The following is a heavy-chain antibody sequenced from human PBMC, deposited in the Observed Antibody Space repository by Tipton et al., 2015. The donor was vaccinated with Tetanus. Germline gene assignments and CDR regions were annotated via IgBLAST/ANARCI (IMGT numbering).Heavy chain of an antibody. Sequence: TLSLTCTVSGGSISSYYWSWIRQPPGKGLEWIGYIYYSGSTNYNPSLKSRVTISLDTSKNQFSLKLSSVTAADTAEYYCARVALTAFSYGFDYWGQGTLVTVSS. V-gene: IGHV4-59*01. CDR1: GGSISSYY. CDR2: IYYSGST. CDR3: ARVALTAFSYGFDY. D-gene: IGHD2-21*01. J-gene: IGHJ4*02.